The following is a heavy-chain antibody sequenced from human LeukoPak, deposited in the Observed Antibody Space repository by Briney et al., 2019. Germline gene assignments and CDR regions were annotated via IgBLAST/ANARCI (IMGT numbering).Heavy chain of an antibody. Sequence: PSETLSLTCTVSGGSISSSYWSWIRQSPGKGLEWIGYIHHSGNTNSSPPLKSRATISVDTPNNQFSLKLNSVTAADTAVYYCVRWQYCGGNCFFSAFDIWGQGTMVTVSS. CDR1: GGSISSSY. D-gene: IGHD2-21*01. J-gene: IGHJ3*02. V-gene: IGHV4-59*01. CDR3: VRWQYCGGNCFFSAFDI. CDR2: IHHSGNT.